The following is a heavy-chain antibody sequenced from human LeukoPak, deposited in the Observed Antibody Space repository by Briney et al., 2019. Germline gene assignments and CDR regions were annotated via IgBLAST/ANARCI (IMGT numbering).Heavy chain of an antibody. Sequence: ASVKVSCKASEYTFTSYAIHWVRQAPGQRLEWMGWINAGDGNTKYSQEFQGRVTITRDTSASTVYMELSSLTSEDMAVYYCARDRAPKTVTSEVDAFDMWGQGTMVTVSS. CDR1: EYTFTSYA. J-gene: IGHJ3*02. V-gene: IGHV1-3*03. CDR2: INAGDGNT. D-gene: IGHD4-17*01. CDR3: ARDRAPKTVTSEVDAFDM.